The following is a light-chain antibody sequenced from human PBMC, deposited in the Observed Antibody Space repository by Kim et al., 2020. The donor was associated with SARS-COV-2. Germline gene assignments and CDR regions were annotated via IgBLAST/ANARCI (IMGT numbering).Light chain of an antibody. Sequence: QSALTQPPSASGSPGQSVTISCTGTSSDVGGYKYVSWYQQHPGKAPKLMIFEVNKRPSGVPDRFSGSKSGNTASLTVSGLQADDEADYYCSSYAGSTVVFGGGTKLTVL. CDR3: SSYAGSTVV. CDR1: SSDVGGYKY. CDR2: EVN. J-gene: IGLJ2*01. V-gene: IGLV2-8*01.